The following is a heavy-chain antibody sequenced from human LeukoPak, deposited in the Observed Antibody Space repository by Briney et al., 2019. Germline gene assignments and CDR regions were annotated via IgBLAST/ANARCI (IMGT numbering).Heavy chain of an antibody. D-gene: IGHD2-21*02. V-gene: IGHV4-34*09. J-gene: IGHJ4*02. Sequence: SETLSLTCAVYGGSFSGYYWSWIRQPPGKGLEWIGYIYYSGSTNYNPSLKSRVTISVDTSKNQFSLKLSSVTAADTAVYYCARGHCGGDCYPDYWGQGTLVTVSS. CDR1: GGSFSGYY. CDR2: IYYSGST. CDR3: ARGHCGGDCYPDY.